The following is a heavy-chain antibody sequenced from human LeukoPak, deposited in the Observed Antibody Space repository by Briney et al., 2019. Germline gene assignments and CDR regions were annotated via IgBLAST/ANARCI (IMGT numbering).Heavy chain of an antibody. D-gene: IGHD5-18*01. Sequence: GGSLRLSCAASGFTFSSYAMSWVRQAPGKGLEWVSAISGSGGSTYYTDSVKGRFTISRDNSKNTLYLQLNSLRAEDTAVYYCAKYSYGSESDIDYWGQGTLVTVSS. V-gene: IGHV3-23*01. J-gene: IGHJ4*02. CDR1: GFTFSSYA. CDR2: ISGSGGST. CDR3: AKYSYGSESDIDY.